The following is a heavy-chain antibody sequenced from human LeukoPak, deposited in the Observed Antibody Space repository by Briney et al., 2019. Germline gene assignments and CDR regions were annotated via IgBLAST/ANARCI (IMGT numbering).Heavy chain of an antibody. V-gene: IGHV3-23*01. CDR2: ISGSGGST. CDR1: GFTFSSYA. J-gene: IGHJ4*02. CDR3: AKRGRITMVRGVLDY. D-gene: IGHD3-10*01. Sequence: GGSLRLSCAASGFTFSSYAMSWVRQAPGKGLEWVSAISGSGGSTYYADSVKGRFTISRDNSKNTLYLQMNSLRAEDTAVYYCAKRGRITMVRGVLDYWGQGTLVTVSS.